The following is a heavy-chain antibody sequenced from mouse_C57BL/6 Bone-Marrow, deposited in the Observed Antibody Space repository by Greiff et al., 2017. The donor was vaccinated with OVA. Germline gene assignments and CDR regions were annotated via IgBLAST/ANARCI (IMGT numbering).Heavy chain of an antibody. CDR2: IDPSGSYT. CDR1: GYTFTSYW. Sequence: VQLQQPGAELVMPGASVKLSCKASGYTFTSYWMHWVKQRPGQGLEWIGEIDPSGSYTNYNQKFKGKSTLTVDKSSSTAYMQLSSLTSEDSAVYYGARELGRRWYCDVWGTGTTVTVSS. J-gene: IGHJ1*03. CDR3: ARELGRRWYCDV. V-gene: IGHV1-69*01. D-gene: IGHD4-1*01.